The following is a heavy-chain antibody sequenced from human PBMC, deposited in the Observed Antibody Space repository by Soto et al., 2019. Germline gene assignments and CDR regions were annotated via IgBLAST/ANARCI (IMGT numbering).Heavy chain of an antibody. D-gene: IGHD2-21*01. CDR2: VWHDGKTK. CDR1: GFTFSNYG. V-gene: IGHV3-33*01. CDR3: ARDRGSDDPIHY. Sequence: QVQLVESGGGVVQPERSLRRSCAASGFTFSNYGMHWVRQAPGKGLEWVAVVWHDGKTKYYADSVDGRFTISRDNSRNTLFLQRDRLRAEDTAVYHCARDRGSDDPIHYWGQGTLVTVSS. J-gene: IGHJ4*02.